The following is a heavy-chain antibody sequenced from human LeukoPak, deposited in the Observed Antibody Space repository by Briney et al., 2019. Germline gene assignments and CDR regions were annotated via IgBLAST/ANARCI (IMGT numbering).Heavy chain of an antibody. D-gene: IGHD2-2*01. CDR3: ARSRGGVITPAALFDN. CDR2: IWPSESDA. J-gene: IGHJ4*02. Sequence: GESLKISCKASGYRFTSYWIGWVRQMPGKGLEWMGIIWPSESDARYSPSLQGQVTFSVDKSINTAYLQWSSLKASDTAIYYCARSRGGVITPAALFDNWGQGTLVTVSS. V-gene: IGHV5-51*01. CDR1: GYRFTSYW.